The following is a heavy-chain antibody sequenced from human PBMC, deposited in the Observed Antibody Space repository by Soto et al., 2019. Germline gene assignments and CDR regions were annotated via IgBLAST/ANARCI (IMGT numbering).Heavy chain of an antibody. CDR3: ARDSSHCTNGVCYTFDY. J-gene: IGHJ4*02. V-gene: IGHV1-18*01. CDR1: GGTFSSYA. D-gene: IGHD2-8*01. Sequence: AASVKVSCKASGGTFSSYAISWVRRAPGQGLEWMGWISAYNGNTNYAQKLQGRVTMTTDTSTSTAYMELRSLRSDDTAVYYCARDSSHCTNGVCYTFDYWGQGTLVTVSS. CDR2: ISAYNGNT.